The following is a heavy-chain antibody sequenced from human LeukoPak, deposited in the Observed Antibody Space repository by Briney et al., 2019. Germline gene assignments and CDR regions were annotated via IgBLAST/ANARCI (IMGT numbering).Heavy chain of an antibody. V-gene: IGHV4-30-4*01. CDR3: ARDREFYDSSSYYYYYAMDV. J-gene: IGHJ6*02. CDR1: GGSISSGDFY. Sequence: PSETLSLTCTVSGGSISSGDFYWSWIRQPPGKGLEWIGYIYYSGSTSYNPSLKSRVTMSVDTSKHQFSLKLSPVTAADTAVYYCARDREFYDSSSYYYYYAMDVWGQGTTVTVSS. D-gene: IGHD3-22*01. CDR2: IYYSGST.